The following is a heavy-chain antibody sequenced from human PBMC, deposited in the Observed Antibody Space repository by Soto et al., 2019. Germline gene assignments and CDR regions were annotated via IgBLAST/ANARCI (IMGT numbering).Heavy chain of an antibody. CDR2: IYYSGST. D-gene: IGHD6-13*01. Sequence: SETLSLTCTVSGGSISSSSYDGGWIRQPPGKGLEWIGSIYYSGSTYYNPSLKSRVTISVDTSKNQFSLKLSSVTAADTAVYYCARQAAGSIYYYYYYGMDVWGQGTTVTVSS. J-gene: IGHJ6*02. V-gene: IGHV4-39*01. CDR1: GGSISSSSYD. CDR3: ARQAAGSIYYYYYYGMDV.